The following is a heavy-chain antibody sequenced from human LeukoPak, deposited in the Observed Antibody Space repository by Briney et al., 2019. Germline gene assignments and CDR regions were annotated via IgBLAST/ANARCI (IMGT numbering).Heavy chain of an antibody. J-gene: IGHJ4*02. CDR2: IGGSGGT. Sequence: PGGSLRLSCTGSGFTFRSYALNWVRQAPGTGLEWVSAIGGSGGTYYADSVKGRFTISRDNSKNALYLQMNGLRAEDTAVYYCGVRDTSAYYVFWGQGTLVTVSS. CDR1: GFTFRSYA. D-gene: IGHD3-22*01. V-gene: IGHV3-23*01. CDR3: GVRDTSAYYVF.